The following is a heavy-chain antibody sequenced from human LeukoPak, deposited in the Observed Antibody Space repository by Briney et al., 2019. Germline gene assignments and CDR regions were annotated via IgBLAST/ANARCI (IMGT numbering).Heavy chain of an antibody. CDR3: ARDEDHFDY. V-gene: IGHV3-30*04. CDR1: GFTFSSYA. CDR2: ISYDGSNK. Sequence: GGSLRLSCAASGFTFSSYAMHWVRQAPGKGLEWAAVISYDGSNKYYADSVKGRFTISRDNAKNSLYLQMNSLRAEDTAVYYCARDEDHFDYWGQGTLVTVSS. J-gene: IGHJ4*02.